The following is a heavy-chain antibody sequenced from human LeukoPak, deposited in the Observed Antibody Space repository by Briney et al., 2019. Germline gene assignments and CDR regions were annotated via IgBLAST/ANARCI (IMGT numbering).Heavy chain of an antibody. CDR2: INHSGST. D-gene: IGHD4-11*01. J-gene: IGHJ4*02. Sequence: PSETLSLTCAVYGGSFSGYYWSWIRQPPGKGLEWIGEINHSGSTNYNPSLKSRVTISVDTSKNQFSLKLSSVTAADTAVYYCARYHSNYAFDYWGQGTLVTVYS. V-gene: IGHV4-34*01. CDR1: GGSFSGYY. CDR3: ARYHSNYAFDY.